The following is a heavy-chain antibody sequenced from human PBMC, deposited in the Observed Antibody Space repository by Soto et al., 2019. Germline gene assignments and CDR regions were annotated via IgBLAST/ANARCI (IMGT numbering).Heavy chain of an antibody. D-gene: IGHD6-6*01. J-gene: IGHJ5*02. CDR3: ARGHSSSRDNWFDP. Sequence: SVKVSCKASGVTFSSYAISWVRQAPGQGLEWMGGIIPIFGTANYAQKFQGRVTITADESTSTAYMELSSLRSEDTAVYYCARGHSSSRDNWFDPWGQGTLVTVSS. CDR1: GVTFSSYA. V-gene: IGHV1-69*13. CDR2: IIPIFGTA.